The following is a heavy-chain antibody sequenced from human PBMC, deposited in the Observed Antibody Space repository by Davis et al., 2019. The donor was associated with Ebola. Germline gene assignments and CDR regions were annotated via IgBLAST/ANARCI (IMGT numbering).Heavy chain of an antibody. V-gene: IGHV4-59*01. Sequence: PSETLSLTCTVSGGSISAYYWNWIRQPPGKGLEWIGHISYSWSTNYNPSLKSQVTISVDTSRNQVSLKLNSVTAADTAVYYCASSAWYNGYFDYWGLGTLVTVSS. J-gene: IGHJ4*02. CDR1: GGSISAYY. CDR2: ISYSWST. D-gene: IGHD6-19*01. CDR3: ASSAWYNGYFDY.